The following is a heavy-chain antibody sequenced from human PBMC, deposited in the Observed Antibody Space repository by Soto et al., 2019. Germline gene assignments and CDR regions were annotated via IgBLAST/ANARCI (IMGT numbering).Heavy chain of an antibody. D-gene: IGHD3-16*02. V-gene: IGHV3-9*01. CDR2: ISWNSGSI. CDR1: GFTFDDYA. Sequence: EVQLVESGGGLVQPGRSLRLSCAASGFTFDDYAMHWVRQAPGKGLEWVSGISWNSGSIGYADSVKGRFTISRDNAKHSLYLQMNSLRAHDTALYYGAKATNLALWGELSSPLSSWGQGTMVTVSS. CDR3: AKATNLALWGELSSPLSS. J-gene: IGHJ5*02.